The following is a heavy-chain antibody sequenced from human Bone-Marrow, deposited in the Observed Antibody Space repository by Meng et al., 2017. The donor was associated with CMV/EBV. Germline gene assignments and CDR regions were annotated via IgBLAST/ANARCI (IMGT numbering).Heavy chain of an antibody. Sequence: SVKVSCKASGYTFTSYGISWVRQAPGQGLEWMGRIIPILGIANYAQKFQGRVTITADKSTSTAYMELSSLRSEDTAVYYCARDGRYCSGGSCYSFWGQGTLVTVSS. V-gene: IGHV1-69*04. CDR2: IIPILGIA. D-gene: IGHD2-15*01. J-gene: IGHJ4*02. CDR3: ARDGRYCSGGSCYSF. CDR1: GYTFTSYG.